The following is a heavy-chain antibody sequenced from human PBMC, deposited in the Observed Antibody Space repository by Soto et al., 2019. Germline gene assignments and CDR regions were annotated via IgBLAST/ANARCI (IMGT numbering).Heavy chain of an antibody. V-gene: IGHV4-31*03. Sequence: QVQLQESGPGLVEPSQTLSLTCTVSGGSISGGGYYWSWIRQHPGKGLEWIGYIYYSGTTYYNPSLKSRLTISVDAFKTQFSLKLSSVTAADTAVYYCARAWTTTAGWANGFDLWGQGTRVNVSS. CDR3: ARAWTTTAGWANGFDL. CDR1: GGSISGGGYY. CDR2: IYYSGTT. J-gene: IGHJ5*02. D-gene: IGHD6-13*01.